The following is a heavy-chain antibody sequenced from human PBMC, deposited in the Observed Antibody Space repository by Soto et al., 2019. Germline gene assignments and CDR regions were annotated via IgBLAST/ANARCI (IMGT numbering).Heavy chain of an antibody. D-gene: IGHD2-15*01. CDR3: ARDQVYMDSFPLDS. J-gene: IGHJ3*02. Sequence: EVQLVESGGGLVQPGGSLRLSCAASGFSFSEYSLNWVRQAPGRGLEWVSYISGSSTIYYADSVKGRFTISRDNAKNSLCLQMPVLRAEDTAVGYCARDQVYMDSFPLDSCGQGTVGTVSP. V-gene: IGHV3-48*01. CDR1: GFSFSEYS. CDR2: ISGSSTI.